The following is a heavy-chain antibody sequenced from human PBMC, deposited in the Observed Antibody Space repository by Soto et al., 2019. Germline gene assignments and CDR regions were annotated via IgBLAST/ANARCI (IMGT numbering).Heavy chain of an antibody. Sequence: GGSLRLSCAASGFTVNNNYMSWVRQAPGKGLEWVSLIYSGGSTYYTDSVKGRFTISRDNSKNTLYLQMNSLRAEDTAVYYCARQNDAFDMWGQGTMVTVSS. V-gene: IGHV3-66*04. CDR1: GFTVNNNY. J-gene: IGHJ3*02. CDR3: ARQNDAFDM. CDR2: IYSGGST.